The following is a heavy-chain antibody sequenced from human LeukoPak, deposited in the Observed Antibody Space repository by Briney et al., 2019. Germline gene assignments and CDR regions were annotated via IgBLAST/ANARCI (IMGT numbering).Heavy chain of an antibody. CDR3: AKSFRASYYSACY. J-gene: IGHJ4*02. V-gene: IGHV3-23*01. D-gene: IGHD1-26*01. Sequence: GASLRLSCAASGFTFSSYAMSWVRQAPGKGLEWVSAISGSGGSTYYADSVKGRFTISRDNSKNTLYLQMNSLRAEDTAVYDCAKSFRASYYSACYWGQGTLVTVSS. CDR2: ISGSGGST. CDR1: GFTFSSYA.